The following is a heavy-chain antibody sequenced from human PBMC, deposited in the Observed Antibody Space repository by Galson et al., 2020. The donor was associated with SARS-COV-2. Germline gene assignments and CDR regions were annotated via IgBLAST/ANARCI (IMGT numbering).Heavy chain of an antibody. D-gene: IGHD3-10*01. CDR1: GDSISDYY. CDR2: VWYGGNT. Sequence: ASETLSLTCTVSGDSISDYYWSWIRQPPGKALEWIGYVWYGGNTNYNPSFKSRVTMSLDTSKNQFSLKLTSLTAADTAVYYCARAPNYYGAGSYSLHIWGQGTKVTVSS. CDR3: ARAPNYYGAGSYSLHI. J-gene: IGHJ3*02. V-gene: IGHV4-59*01.